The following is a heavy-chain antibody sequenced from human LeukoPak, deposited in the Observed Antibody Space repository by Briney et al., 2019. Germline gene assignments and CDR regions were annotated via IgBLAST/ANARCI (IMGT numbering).Heavy chain of an antibody. CDR2: INSGATTI. V-gene: IGHV3-48*03. CDR3: ARGSFYYAMDV. CDR1: AFTFISYE. J-gene: IGHJ6*02. Sequence: PGGSLRLSCAASAFTFISYEMSWVRQAPGKGLEWVAYINSGATTIFYADSVKGRFTISRDNARNSLFLQMNSLRAEDTAVYFCARGSFYYAMDVWGQGTTVTVSS.